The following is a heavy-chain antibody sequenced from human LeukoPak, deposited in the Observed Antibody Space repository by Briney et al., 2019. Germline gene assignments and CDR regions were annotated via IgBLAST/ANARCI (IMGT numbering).Heavy chain of an antibody. CDR1: GFTFSSYA. CDR2: INDNGDGT. CDR3: AKGGRLVARVFY. Sequence: GGSLRLSCAASGFTFSSYAMSWVRQAPGKGLKWVSTINDNGDGTYYADSVKGRFTISRDNSYNTVSLQMNSLRDEDTGVYYCAKGGRLVARVFYWGQGTLVTVSS. V-gene: IGHV3-23*01. J-gene: IGHJ4*02. D-gene: IGHD2-8*02.